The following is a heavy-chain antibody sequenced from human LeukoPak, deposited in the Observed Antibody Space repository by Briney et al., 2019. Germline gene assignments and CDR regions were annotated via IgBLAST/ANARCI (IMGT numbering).Heavy chain of an antibody. D-gene: IGHD2-2*02. CDR2: IYQSGST. Sequence: PSQTLSLTCAVSGGTFSSGGYSWSWIRQPPGKGLEWIGNIYQSGSTDYNPSLKSRVTISVDRSKNQFSLKLSSVTAADTAVYYCARDSRGVVVPAAIRAFDIWGQGTMVTVSS. V-gene: IGHV4-30-2*01. J-gene: IGHJ3*02. CDR1: GGTFSSGGYS. CDR3: ARDSRGVVVPAAIRAFDI.